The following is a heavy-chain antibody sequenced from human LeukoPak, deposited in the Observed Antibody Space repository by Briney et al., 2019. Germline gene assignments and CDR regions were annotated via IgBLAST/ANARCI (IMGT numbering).Heavy chain of an antibody. CDR1: GFTFNSYT. Sequence: PGGSLRLSCTASGFTFNSYTMNWVRQAPGKGLEWVSSISSGSTYRYYADSVKGRFTISRDNAENSLFLQMDSLRAEDTALYYCARDSERRDGFSLYFFDYWGRGTLATVSS. CDR3: ARDSERRDGFSLYFFDY. CDR2: ISSGSTYR. D-gene: IGHD5-24*01. V-gene: IGHV3-21*01. J-gene: IGHJ4*02.